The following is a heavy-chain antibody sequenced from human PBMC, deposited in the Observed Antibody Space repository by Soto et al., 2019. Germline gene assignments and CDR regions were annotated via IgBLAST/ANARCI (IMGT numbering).Heavy chain of an antibody. Sequence: EGQLVESGGGLIQPGGSLRLSCAASGFTVSSNYMSWVRQAPGKGLEWVSVIYSGGSTYYADSVKGRFTISRDNSKNTLYLQMNSLRAEDTAVYYCARDRVESGYPEYFQHWGQGTLVTVSS. CDR1: GFTVSSNY. D-gene: IGHD3-22*01. CDR3: ARDRVESGYPEYFQH. V-gene: IGHV3-53*01. CDR2: IYSGGST. J-gene: IGHJ1*01.